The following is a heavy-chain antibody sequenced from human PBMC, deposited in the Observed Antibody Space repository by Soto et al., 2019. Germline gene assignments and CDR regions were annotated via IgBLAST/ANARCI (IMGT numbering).Heavy chain of an antibody. CDR1: GGSISSYY. CDR3: ARRRGLNWFDP. CDR2: IYYSGST. Sequence: SETLSLTCAVSGGSISSYYWSWIRQPPGKGLEWIGYIYYSGSTNYNPSLKSRVTISVDTSKNQFSLKLSSVTAADTAVYYCARRRGLNWFDPWGQGTLVTVSS. J-gene: IGHJ5*02. V-gene: IGHV4-59*08.